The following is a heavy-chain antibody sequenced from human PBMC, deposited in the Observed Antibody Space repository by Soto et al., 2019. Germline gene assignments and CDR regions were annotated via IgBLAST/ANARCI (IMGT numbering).Heavy chain of an antibody. CDR2: INPNSGGT. D-gene: IGHD6-13*01. V-gene: IGHV1-2*04. CDR1: GYTFTGYY. CDR3: ATSGRAFSSSWPMYYFVY. Sequence: ASVKVSCKASGYTFTGYYMHWVRQAPGQGLEWMGWINPNSGGTNYAQKFQGWVTMTRDTSISTAYMELSRLRSDDTAVYYCATSGRAFSSSWPMYYFVYWGQGTRVTVS. J-gene: IGHJ4*02.